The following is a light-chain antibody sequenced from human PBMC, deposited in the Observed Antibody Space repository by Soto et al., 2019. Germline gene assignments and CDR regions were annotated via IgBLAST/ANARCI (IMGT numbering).Light chain of an antibody. V-gene: IGLV1-40*01. CDR1: SSNIGAGYD. J-gene: IGLJ1*01. CDR3: QSYDSSLSGSIV. Sequence: QSVLTQPPSVSGAPGQRVTISCTGSSSNIGAGYDVHWYQQLPGTAPKLLIYGNSNRPSGVPDRFSGSKSGTSVSLAITGLQAEDEADYYCQSYDSSLSGSIVFGTGTKLTVL. CDR2: GNS.